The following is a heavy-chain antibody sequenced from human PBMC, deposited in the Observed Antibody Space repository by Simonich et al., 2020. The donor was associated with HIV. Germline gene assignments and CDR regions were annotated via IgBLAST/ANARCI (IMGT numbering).Heavy chain of an antibody. V-gene: IGHV3-9*03. CDR2: ISWNSGSI. J-gene: IGHJ4*02. D-gene: IGHD6-6*01. Sequence: EVQLVESGGGLVQPGRSMRLSCAASGFTFDDYAMHWVRQAPGKGLVGVSGISWNSGSIGYADSEKGRVTISRDNAKNSLYLQMNSLRAEDMALYYCAKDRYSSSSGSFDYWGQGTLVTVSS. CDR1: GFTFDDYA. CDR3: AKDRYSSSSGSFDY.